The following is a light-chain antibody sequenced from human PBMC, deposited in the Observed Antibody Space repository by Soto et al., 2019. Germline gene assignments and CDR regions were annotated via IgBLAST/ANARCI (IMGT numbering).Light chain of an antibody. V-gene: IGKV3-11*01. CDR1: QSVNSNY. J-gene: IGKJ4*01. Sequence: EMVMTQSPAMLSVSPGESATLSCRSSQSVNSNYLAWYQQKPGQVVRLLIYDASHRATGIPVRFSGSGSGTDFTLTINNLEPEDFAVYYCQQRNDGLTFGGGTKVDIK. CDR2: DAS. CDR3: QQRNDGLT.